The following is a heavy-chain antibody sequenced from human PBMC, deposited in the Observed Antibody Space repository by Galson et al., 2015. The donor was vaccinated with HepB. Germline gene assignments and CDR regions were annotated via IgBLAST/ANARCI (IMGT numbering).Heavy chain of an antibody. Sequence: SLRLSCAASGFIFCNYGMQWVRQAPGKGLEWVAHIWYDGTYKHYADSVKGRFTISRDNAKNTLFLQMNSLRAEDTAVYYCARDSGNGGSQDWGQGTLVSVSS. CDR2: IWYDGTYK. J-gene: IGHJ4*02. CDR3: ARDSGNGGSQD. D-gene: IGHD2-8*01. CDR1: GFIFCNYG. V-gene: IGHV3-33*01.